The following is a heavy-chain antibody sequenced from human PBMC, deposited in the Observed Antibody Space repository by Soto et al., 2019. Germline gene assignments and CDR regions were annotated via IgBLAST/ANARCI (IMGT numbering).Heavy chain of an antibody. CDR3: ARAVDTAMGDYFDY. D-gene: IGHD5-18*01. CDR1: GFTFSSYG. J-gene: IGHJ4*02. Sequence: QVQLVESGGGVVQPGRSLRLSCAASGFTFSSYGMHWVRQAPGKGLERVAVISYDGSNKYYADSVKGRFTISRDNSKNTLYLQMNSLRAEDTAVYYCARAVDTAMGDYFDYWGQGTLVTVSS. V-gene: IGHV3-30*03. CDR2: ISYDGSNK.